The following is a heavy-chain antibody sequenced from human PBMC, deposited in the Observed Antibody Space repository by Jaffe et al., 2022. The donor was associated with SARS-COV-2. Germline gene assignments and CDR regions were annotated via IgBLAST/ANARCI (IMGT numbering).Heavy chain of an antibody. CDR1: GFSFSTYT. J-gene: IGHJ6*03. CDR2: ISSYSGNI. Sequence: EVQLVESGGGLVKPGGSLRLSCAASGFSFSTYTMNWVRQAPGKGLEWVSSISSYSGNIYYADSVKGRFTISRDNAKNSLYLQMNSLRAEDTAVYYCARGPNFDRLPSYYHYYMDVWGKGTTVTVSS. D-gene: IGHD3-9*01. V-gene: IGHV3-21*01. CDR3: ARGPNFDRLPSYYHYYMDV.